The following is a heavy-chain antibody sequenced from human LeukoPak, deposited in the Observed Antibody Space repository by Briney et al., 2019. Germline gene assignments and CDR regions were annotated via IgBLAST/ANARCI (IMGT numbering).Heavy chain of an antibody. D-gene: IGHD3-16*01. Sequence: SESLSLTCTVSGGSISSSSYYWGWIRQPPGKGLEWIGSIYCSGSTYYNPSLKSRVTISVDTSKNQFSLKLSSVTAADTAVYYCARAVSGPLSSFDYWGQGTLVTVSS. CDR1: GGSISSSSYY. CDR3: ARAVSGPLSSFDY. V-gene: IGHV4-39*07. CDR2: IYCSGST. J-gene: IGHJ4*02.